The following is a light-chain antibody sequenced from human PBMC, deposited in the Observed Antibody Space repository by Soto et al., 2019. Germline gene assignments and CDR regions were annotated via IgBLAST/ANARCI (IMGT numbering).Light chain of an antibody. CDR1: SSDVGSYNL. V-gene: IGLV2-23*02. Sequence: QSALTQPASVSGSPGQSITISCTGTSSDVGSYNLVSWYQQHPGKAPKLMIYEVSKRPSGVSNRFSGSKSGNTDSLTISGLQAEDEADYYCCSYAGSSTYVFGTGTQLTVL. J-gene: IGLJ1*01. CDR2: EVS. CDR3: CSYAGSSTYV.